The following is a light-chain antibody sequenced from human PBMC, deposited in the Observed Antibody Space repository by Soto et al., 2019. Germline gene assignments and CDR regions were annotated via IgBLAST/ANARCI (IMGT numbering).Light chain of an antibody. CDR1: QYINTR. V-gene: IGKV3D-15*03. Sequence: EIVLTQSPGTLSLSPGERATLSCRASQYINTRLAWYQHRPGQAPRLLIYQTSIRAAGIPARFSGSGSGTEFTLTISTLQSEDFAVYYCQEYLQWPPGMFGQGTKVDI. CDR2: QTS. CDR3: QEYLQWPPGM. J-gene: IGKJ1*01.